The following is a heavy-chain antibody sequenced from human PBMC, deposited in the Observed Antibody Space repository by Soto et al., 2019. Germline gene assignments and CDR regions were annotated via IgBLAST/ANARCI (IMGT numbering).Heavy chain of an antibody. CDR3: ARGILRGVIIYYYYMDV. D-gene: IGHD3-10*01. J-gene: IGHJ6*03. CDR2: IYSGGNT. Sequence: LVVESGGGLVQPGGSLRLSCAASGFTVSSNYMTWVRQVPGKGLEWVSIIYSGGNTYYADSVKGRFTLSRDNSKNTLYLQMNSLRAEDTAVYYCARGILRGVIIYYYYMDVWGKGTTVTVSS. V-gene: IGHV3-66*01. CDR1: GFTVSSNY.